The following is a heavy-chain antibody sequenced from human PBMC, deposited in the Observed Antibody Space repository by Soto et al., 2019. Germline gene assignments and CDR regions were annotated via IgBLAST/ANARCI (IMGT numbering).Heavy chain of an antibody. D-gene: IGHD1-26*01. CDR1: GFTFSSYA. Sequence: GGSLRLSCAASGFTFSSYAMHWVRQAPGKGLEWVAVISYDGSNKYYADSVKGRFTISRDNSKNTLYLQMNSLRAEDTAVYYCARELVRWELLRFYYYGMDVWGQGTTVTVSS. J-gene: IGHJ6*02. CDR2: ISYDGSNK. V-gene: IGHV3-30-3*01. CDR3: ARELVRWELLRFYYYGMDV.